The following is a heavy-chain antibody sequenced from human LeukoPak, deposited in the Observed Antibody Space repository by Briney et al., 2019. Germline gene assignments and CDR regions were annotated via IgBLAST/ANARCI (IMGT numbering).Heavy chain of an antibody. J-gene: IGHJ4*02. Sequence: AETLPLTCTVSGAPISSYYWSWLRQPPGKGLEWIGYIFYSGNTNYNPYLKSRVTMSLGTSKNLFSLRLTSVTAADTAVYYCARGVSSSTSCDTECGGFDYWGQGTLVTVSS. CDR3: ARGVSSSTSCDTECGGFDY. CDR2: IFYSGNT. CDR1: GAPISSYY. V-gene: IGHV4-59*12. D-gene: IGHD2-2*02.